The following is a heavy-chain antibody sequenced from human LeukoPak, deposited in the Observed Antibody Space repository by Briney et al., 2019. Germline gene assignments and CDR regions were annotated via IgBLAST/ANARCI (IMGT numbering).Heavy chain of an antibody. Sequence: RGSLRLSCAASGFTVSSNYMSWVRQAPGKGLEWVSVIYSGGSTYYADSVKGRFTISRDNSKNTLYLQMNSLRAEDTAVYYCASSRLPGDYYYYGMDVWGQGTTITVSS. V-gene: IGHV3-53*01. J-gene: IGHJ6*02. CDR2: IYSGGST. CDR1: GFTVSSNY. D-gene: IGHD2-2*01. CDR3: ASSRLPGDYYYYGMDV.